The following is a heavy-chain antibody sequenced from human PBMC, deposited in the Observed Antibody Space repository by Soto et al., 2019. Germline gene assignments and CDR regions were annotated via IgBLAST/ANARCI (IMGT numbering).Heavy chain of an antibody. CDR1: SDSISNYY. CDR2: IYHSGST. Sequence: PSETLSLTCTVSSDSISNYYWSWIRQPPGKGLEWIGEIYHSGSTNYNPSLKSRVTISVDKSKNQFSLKLSSVTAADTAVYYCARKIAAAGTYYYYYMDVWGKGTTVTVSS. J-gene: IGHJ6*03. V-gene: IGHV4-59*12. D-gene: IGHD6-13*01. CDR3: ARKIAAAGTYYYYYMDV.